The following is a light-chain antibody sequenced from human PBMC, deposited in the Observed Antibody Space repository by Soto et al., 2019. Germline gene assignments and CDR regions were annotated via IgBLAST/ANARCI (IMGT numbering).Light chain of an antibody. V-gene: IGKV1-5*01. CDR2: DAS. CDR3: QQYKSYPWT. CDR1: QTISGW. J-gene: IGKJ1*01. Sequence: DIQMTQSPSTLSASVGDGVTITCRASQTISGWLAWYQQRPGKAPKLLISDASSLRSGVPSRFSGSGSGTDSTLTISSRQPDDFGIYYCQQYKSYPWTFGHGTTVEV.